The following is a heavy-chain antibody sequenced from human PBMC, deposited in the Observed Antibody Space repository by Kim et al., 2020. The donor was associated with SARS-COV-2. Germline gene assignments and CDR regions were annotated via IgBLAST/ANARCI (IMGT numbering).Heavy chain of an antibody. CDR3: ARAKSGTVDY. J-gene: IGHJ4*02. V-gene: IGHV6-1*01. CDR2: N. Sequence: NEYAVSMKSRIAINPDTSKNQISLQLNSVTPEDTAVYFCARAKSGTVDYWGQGTLVTVSS.